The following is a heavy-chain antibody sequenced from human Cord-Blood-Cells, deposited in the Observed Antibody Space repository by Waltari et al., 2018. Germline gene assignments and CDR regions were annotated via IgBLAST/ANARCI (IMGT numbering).Heavy chain of an antibody. CDR1: GYTFTGYY. Sequence: QVPLVQSGAEVKKPGASVKVSCKASGYTFTGYYMHWVRQAPGQGLEWMGWINPNSGGTNYAQKFQGWVTMTRDTSISTAYMELSRLRSDDTAVYYCARTSIVGATRYYYYGMDVWGQGTTVTVSS. D-gene: IGHD1-26*01. CDR2: INPNSGGT. J-gene: IGHJ6*02. CDR3: ARTSIVGATRYYYYGMDV. V-gene: IGHV1-2*04.